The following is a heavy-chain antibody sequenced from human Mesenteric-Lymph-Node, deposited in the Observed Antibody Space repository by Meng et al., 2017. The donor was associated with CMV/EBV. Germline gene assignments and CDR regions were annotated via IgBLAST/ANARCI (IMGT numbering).Heavy chain of an antibody. CDR1: GITFSDYA. V-gene: IGHV3-21*01. Sequence: GESLKISCAASGITFSDYAVNWVRQAPGKGLEWVSSISSSGEYIYTADSVKGRFSISRDNAKNSLYLQMDSLRAEDTALYYCVKGSGQLWLTFYFDYWGQGTLVTVSS. J-gene: IGHJ4*02. CDR2: ISSSGEYI. D-gene: IGHD5-18*01. CDR3: VKGSGQLWLTFYFDY.